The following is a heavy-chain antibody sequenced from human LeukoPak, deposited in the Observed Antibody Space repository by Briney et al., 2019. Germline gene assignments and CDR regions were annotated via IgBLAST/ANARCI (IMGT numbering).Heavy chain of an antibody. CDR1: GFTFSSYA. Sequence: GGSLRLSCAASGFTFSSYAMHWVRQAPGKGLEWVAVISYDGSNKYYADSVKGRFTISRDNSKNTLYLQMNSLRPEDTALYYCARGSFQVPDAFDLWGPGTLVTVSS. CDR3: ARGSFQVPDAFDL. D-gene: IGHD3-10*01. J-gene: IGHJ3*01. CDR2: ISYDGSNK. V-gene: IGHV3-30*01.